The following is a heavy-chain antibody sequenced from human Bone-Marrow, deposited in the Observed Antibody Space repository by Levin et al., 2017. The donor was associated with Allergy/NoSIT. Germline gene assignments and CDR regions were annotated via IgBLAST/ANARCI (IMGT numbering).Heavy chain of an antibody. CDR3: VRDVVAGTRYFAL. Sequence: LSLTCAASGFTISSNYMSWVRPAPGKGLEWVSVLYSDGPTYYADSVKGRFTISRDNSKNNLFLQMNTLTVEDTAVYYCVRDVVAGTRYFALWGRGTLVTVSS. V-gene: IGHV3-53*01. CDR1: GFTISSNY. J-gene: IGHJ2*01. CDR2: LYSDGPT. D-gene: IGHD6-19*01.